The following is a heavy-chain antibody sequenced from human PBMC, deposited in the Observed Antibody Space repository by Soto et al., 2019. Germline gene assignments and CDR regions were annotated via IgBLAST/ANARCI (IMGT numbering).Heavy chain of an antibody. CDR3: ARALYGSGRFDY. V-gene: IGHV4-31*03. CDR1: GGSISSGGYY. CDR2: IYYSGST. Sequence: SETLSLTCTVSGGSISSGGYYWSWIRQHPGKGLEWIGYIYYSGSTYYNPSLKSRVTISVDTSKNQFSLKLSSVTAADTAVYYCARALYGSGRFDYWGQGTLVTVSS. J-gene: IGHJ4*02. D-gene: IGHD3-10*01.